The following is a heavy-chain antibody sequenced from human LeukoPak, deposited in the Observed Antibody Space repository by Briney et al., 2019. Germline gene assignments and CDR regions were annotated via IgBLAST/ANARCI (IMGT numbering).Heavy chain of an antibody. CDR1: GFTFSNYG. CDR3: AKDNSNYYDNTGY. D-gene: IGHD3-22*01. J-gene: IGHJ4*02. Sequence: GGSLRLSCAASGFTFSNYGMDWVRQAPGKGLEWVAVIWYDGSNKYYADSVKGRFTISRDNSKNTLYLQMNSLRAEDTAVYYCAKDNSNYYDNTGYWGQGTLVTVSS. V-gene: IGHV3-30*02. CDR2: IWYDGSNK.